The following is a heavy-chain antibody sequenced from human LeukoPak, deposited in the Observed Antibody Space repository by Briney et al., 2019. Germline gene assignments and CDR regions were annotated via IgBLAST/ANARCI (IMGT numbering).Heavy chain of an antibody. J-gene: IGHJ4*02. Sequence: GGSLRLSCAASGXTFSSYAMHWVRQAPGKGLEWGAVISYDGSNKYYADSVKGRFTISRDNSKNTLYLQMNSLRAEDTAVYYCARNLTFDYWGRGTLVTVSS. CDR1: GXTFSSYA. V-gene: IGHV3-30-3*01. CDR2: ISYDGSNK. CDR3: ARNLTFDY.